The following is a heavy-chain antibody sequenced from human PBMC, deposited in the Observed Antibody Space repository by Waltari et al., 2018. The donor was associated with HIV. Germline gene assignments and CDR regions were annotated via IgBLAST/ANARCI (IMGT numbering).Heavy chain of an antibody. D-gene: IGHD1-26*01. Sequence: EVQLLESGGGLVQPGGSLRLSCAASGFTFSSFAMNWVRQAPGKGLGLVSSIRGSGGTTYYAESVKGRFTISRDTSKITLYLQMNSLRAEDTAVYYCARGGRKWTHPYYWLDPWGQGTLVTVSS. CDR2: IRGSGGTT. V-gene: IGHV3-23*01. CDR1: GFTFSSFA. J-gene: IGHJ5*02. CDR3: ARGGRKWTHPYYWLDP.